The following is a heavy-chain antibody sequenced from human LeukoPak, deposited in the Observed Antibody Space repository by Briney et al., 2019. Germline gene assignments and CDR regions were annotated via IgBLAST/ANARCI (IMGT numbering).Heavy chain of an antibody. CDR3: ARDQGYCSSTSCYAGYYYGMDV. D-gene: IGHD2-2*01. Sequence: GGSLRLSCAASGFTFSSYSMNWVRQAPGKGLEWVSSISSCSSYIYYADSVKGRFTISRDNAKNSLYLQMNSLRAEDTAVYYCARDQGYCSSTSCYAGYYYGMDVWGQGTTVTVSS. CDR1: GFTFSSYS. J-gene: IGHJ6*02. CDR2: ISSCSSYI. V-gene: IGHV3-21*01.